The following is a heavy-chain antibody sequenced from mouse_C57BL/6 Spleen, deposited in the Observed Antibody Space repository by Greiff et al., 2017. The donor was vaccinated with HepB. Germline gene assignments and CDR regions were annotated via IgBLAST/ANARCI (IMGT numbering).Heavy chain of an antibody. CDR1: GFNIKDYY. J-gene: IGHJ2*01. CDR3: TTWYYYGSSSRDY. V-gene: IGHV14-1*01. D-gene: IGHD1-1*01. Sequence: EVKLQQSGAELVRPGASVKLSCTASGFNIKDYYMHWVKQRPEQGLEWIGRIDPEDGDTEYAPKFQGKATMTADTSSNTAYLQLSSLTSEDTAVYYCTTWYYYGSSSRDYWGKGTTLTVSS. CDR2: IDPEDGDT.